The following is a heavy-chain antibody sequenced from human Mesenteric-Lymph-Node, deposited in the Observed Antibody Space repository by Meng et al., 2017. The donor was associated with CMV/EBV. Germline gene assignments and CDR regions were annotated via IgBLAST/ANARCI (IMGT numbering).Heavy chain of an antibody. CDR1: GFSFNTYG. V-gene: IGHV3-33*08. Sequence: GGSLRLSCKASGFSFNTYGMHWIRQAPGKGPEWVALIWDDGVRKYYAGSVEGRFTISRDNSETTLYLQMNSLRVEDTAIYYCAREMRGSYYYGMDVWGQGTTVTVSS. CDR2: IWDDGVRK. CDR3: AREMRGSYYYGMDV. D-gene: IGHD3-16*01. J-gene: IGHJ6*02.